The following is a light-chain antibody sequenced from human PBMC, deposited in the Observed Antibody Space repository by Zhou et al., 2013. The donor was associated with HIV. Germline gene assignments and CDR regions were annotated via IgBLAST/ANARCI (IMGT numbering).Light chain of an antibody. J-gene: IGKJ1*01. V-gene: IGKV1-5*03. Sequence: DIQMTQSPSTLSASIGDRVTITCRASQSVNDWLAWYQFKPGKAPRLLIYGASRLESGVPSRFSGGGSGTEFSLTINSPQPDDFATYFCQQSKSYPRTFGQGTNVEVK. CDR3: QQSKSYPRT. CDR2: GAS. CDR1: QSVNDW.